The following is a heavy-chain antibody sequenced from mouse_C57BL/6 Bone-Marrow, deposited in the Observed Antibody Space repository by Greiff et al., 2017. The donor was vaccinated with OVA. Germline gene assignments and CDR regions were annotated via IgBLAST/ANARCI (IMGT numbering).Heavy chain of an antibody. CDR3: ARDTTVVTAMDY. V-gene: IGHV1-69*01. CDR1: GYTFTSYW. CDR2: IDPYDSYT. D-gene: IGHD1-1*01. J-gene: IGHJ4*01. Sequence: VQLQQPGAELVMPGASVKLSCKASGYTFTSYWMHWVKQRPGQGLEWIGEIDPYDSYTNYNQKFKGKSTLTVAKSSSTAYMQLSSLTSEDSAVYYCARDTTVVTAMDYWGQGTSVTVSS.